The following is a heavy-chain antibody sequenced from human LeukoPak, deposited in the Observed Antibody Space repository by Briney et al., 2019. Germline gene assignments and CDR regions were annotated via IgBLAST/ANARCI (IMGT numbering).Heavy chain of an antibody. CDR1: GFTFSNYG. CDR2: ISGSSTTI. J-gene: IGHJ4*02. Sequence: GGSLRLSCAASGFTFSNYGMNWVRQAPGKGLEWVSYISGSSTTIYYADSVKGRFTISRDNVKNSLYLQMSSLRGEDTAVYYCARDNRGVADPNDYWGQGTLVTVSS. CDR3: ARDNRGVADPNDY. D-gene: IGHD2/OR15-2a*01. V-gene: IGHV3-48*01.